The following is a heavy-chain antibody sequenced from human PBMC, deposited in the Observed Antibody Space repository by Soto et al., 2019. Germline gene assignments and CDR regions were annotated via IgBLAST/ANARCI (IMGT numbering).Heavy chain of an antibody. D-gene: IGHD6-13*01. CDR2: ISGSGGST. CDR1: GFTFSSCA. V-gene: IGHV3-23*01. Sequence: GGSLRLSCAASGFTFSSCAMTWVRQVPGKGLEWVSVISGSGGSTYYADSVKGRFTISRDNSKNTVYLQMNSLRAEDTAVYYCAKSPGIAPAGSDYWGQGTLVTVSS. CDR3: AKSPGIAPAGSDY. J-gene: IGHJ4*02.